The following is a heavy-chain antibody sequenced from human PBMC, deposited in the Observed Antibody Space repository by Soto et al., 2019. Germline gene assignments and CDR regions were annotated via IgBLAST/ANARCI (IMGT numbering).Heavy chain of an antibody. CDR1: GFTFGDSY. CDR2: ISPGSRYP. CDR3: VRGGGGGLFDP. Sequence: GGSLRLCCAGSGFTFGDSYMSWIRQAPGKGLEWLSYISPGSRYPAYADSVKGRFTISRDNAKRSLYLQMMSLTAEDTAIYYCVRGGGGGLFDPWGQGTMVTVSS. V-gene: IGHV3-11*06. J-gene: IGHJ5*02. D-gene: IGHD2-15*01.